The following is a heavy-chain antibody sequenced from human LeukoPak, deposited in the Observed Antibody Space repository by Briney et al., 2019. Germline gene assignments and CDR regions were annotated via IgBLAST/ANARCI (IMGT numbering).Heavy chain of an antibody. Sequence: GRSLRLSCTASGFTFSTYWMSWVRQAPGKGLGWVAIIKEDGGEKYYVDSVKGRFTISRDNAKNSLYLQMNSLRAEDTAVYYCARDGTPMVRVSFDFWGQGTLVTVSS. D-gene: IGHD3-10*01. V-gene: IGHV3-7*03. CDR1: GFTFSTYW. CDR3: ARDGTPMVRVSFDF. CDR2: IKEDGGEK. J-gene: IGHJ4*02.